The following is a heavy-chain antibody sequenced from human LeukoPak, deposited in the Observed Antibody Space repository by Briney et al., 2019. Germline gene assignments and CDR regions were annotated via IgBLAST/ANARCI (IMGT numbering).Heavy chain of an antibody. Sequence: PGGSLRLSCAASGFTFSSYWMSWVRQAPGKGLEWVANIKQDGSQKYYVDSVKGRFTISRDNAKNSLYLQMDSLRAEDTAVYYCAWKAREPDDWGQGTLVTVSS. D-gene: IGHD1-1*01. CDR1: GFTFSSYW. CDR3: AWKAREPDD. V-gene: IGHV3-7*01. CDR2: IKQDGSQK. J-gene: IGHJ4*02.